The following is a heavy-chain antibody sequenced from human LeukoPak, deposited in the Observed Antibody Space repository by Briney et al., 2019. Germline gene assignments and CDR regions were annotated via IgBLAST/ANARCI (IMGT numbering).Heavy chain of an antibody. CDR3: LTDVDADDAFDI. J-gene: IGHJ3*02. V-gene: IGHV4-39*01. Sequence: SETLSLTCTVSGGSISSSSYYWGWIRQPPGKGLEWIGSIYYSGSTYYNPSLKSRVTISVGTSKNQFSLKLSSVTAADTAVYHCLTDVDADDAFDIWGQGTMVTVSS. CDR1: GGSISSSSYY. D-gene: IGHD5-24*01. CDR2: IYYSGST.